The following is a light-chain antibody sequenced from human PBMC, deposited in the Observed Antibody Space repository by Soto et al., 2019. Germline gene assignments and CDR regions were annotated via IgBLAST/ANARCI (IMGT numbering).Light chain of an antibody. CDR3: SSYSDSDTKV. CDR2: EVN. CDR1: SSDVGGYNY. J-gene: IGLJ1*01. Sequence: QSVLTQPASVSGSPGQSITISCTGTSSDVGGYNYVSWYQQHPGKAPKLMIYEVNNRPSGVSGRFSGSKSDTTAYLTISGLQAEDEADYYCSSYSDSDTKVFGTGTKLTVL. V-gene: IGLV2-14*01.